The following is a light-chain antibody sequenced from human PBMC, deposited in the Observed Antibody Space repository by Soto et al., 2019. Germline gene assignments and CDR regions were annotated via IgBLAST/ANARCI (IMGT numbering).Light chain of an antibody. J-gene: IGKJ1*01. V-gene: IGKV3-20*01. CDR2: GAS. Sequence: EISLTQSPGTLSLSPWDMATISCSASRSVGNSYLAWYQQKPGQSPRLLIYGASNRGTGIPDRFSGSGSGTDFTLTISRLEPEDFAVYYCQKYGNSPQTFGQGTKVDIK. CDR3: QKYGNSPQT. CDR1: RSVGNSY.